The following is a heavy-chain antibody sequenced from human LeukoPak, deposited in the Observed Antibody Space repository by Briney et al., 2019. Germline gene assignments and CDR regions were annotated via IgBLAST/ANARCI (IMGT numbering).Heavy chain of an antibody. CDR3: ARGRHPGIDY. J-gene: IGHJ4*02. CDR2: ISYDGSNK. CDR1: GFTFSSYA. V-gene: IGHV3-30-3*01. Sequence: PGGSLRLSCAASGFTFSSYAMHWVRQAPGKGLEWVAVISYDGSNKYYADSVKGRFTISRDNSKNTLYLQMNSLRAEDTAVYYCARGRHPGIDYWGQGTLVTVSS.